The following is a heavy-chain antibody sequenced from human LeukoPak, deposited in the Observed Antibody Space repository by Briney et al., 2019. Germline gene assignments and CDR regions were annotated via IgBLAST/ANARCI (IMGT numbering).Heavy chain of an antibody. J-gene: IGHJ4*02. V-gene: IGHV4-39*07. CDR3: ARVGPGVYYYDSSGYYPYYFDY. CDR2: INHSGST. CDR1: GGSISNTPNH. Sequence: PSETLSLTCSVSGGSISNTPNHWGWIRQPPGKGLEWIGEINHSGSTNYNPSLKSRVTISVDTSKNQFSLKLSSVTAADTAVYYCARVGPGVYYYDSSGYYPYYFDYWGQGTLVTVSS. D-gene: IGHD3-22*01.